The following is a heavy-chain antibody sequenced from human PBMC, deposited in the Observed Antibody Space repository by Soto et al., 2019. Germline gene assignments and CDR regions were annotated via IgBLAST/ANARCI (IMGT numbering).Heavy chain of an antibody. CDR1: GFTFSNFG. J-gene: IGHJ4*02. CDR3: ARDPGQDEAMDY. CDR2: IWHDGKNK. Sequence: QVQVVESGGGVVQPGTSLRLSCAASGFTFSNFGMHWVRQAPGKGLEWVAVIWHDGKNKYYADSAKGRFTISRDNSKNTQYLQMNSLRAEDTAVYYCARDPGQDEAMDYWGQGTLVTVSS. V-gene: IGHV3-33*01.